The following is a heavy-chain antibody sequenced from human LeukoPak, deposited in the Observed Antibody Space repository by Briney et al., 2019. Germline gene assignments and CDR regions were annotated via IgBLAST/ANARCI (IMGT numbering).Heavy chain of an antibody. CDR2: ISGPSI. CDR1: GFTLSAYE. Sequence: PGGSLRLSCAASGFTLSAYEMNWVRQAPGKGLEWISYISGPSIQYADSVKGRFTISGDNAKNSLYLQMNSLRAEDTAVYYCAVVGGIIDYWGQGTLVTVSS. J-gene: IGHJ4*02. D-gene: IGHD1-26*01. CDR3: AVVGGIIDY. V-gene: IGHV3-48*03.